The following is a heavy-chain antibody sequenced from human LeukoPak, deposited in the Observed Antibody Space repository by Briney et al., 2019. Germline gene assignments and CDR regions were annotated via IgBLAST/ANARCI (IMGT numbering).Heavy chain of an antibody. D-gene: IGHD5-18*01. Sequence: GGSLRLSCAASGFAVSTNCMTWVRQAPGKGLEWVSTIYSGGTTYYADSVMGRFTISRHNSRNTLYLQMNSLRAEDTAVYYCARVDTVMAYYFDLWGQGTLVTVSS. CDR1: GFAVSTNC. V-gene: IGHV3-53*04. CDR2: IYSGGTT. CDR3: ARVDTVMAYYFDL. J-gene: IGHJ4*02.